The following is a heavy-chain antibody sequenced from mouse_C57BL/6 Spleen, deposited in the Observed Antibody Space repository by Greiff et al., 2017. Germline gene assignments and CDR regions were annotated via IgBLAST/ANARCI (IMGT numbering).Heavy chain of an antibody. CDR3: ARVAY. Sequence: EVQGVESGPELVKPGASVKISCKASGYSFTGYYMNWVKQSPEKSLEWIGEINPSTGGTTYNQKFKAKATLTVDKSSSTAYMQLKSLTSEDSAVYYCARVAYWGQGTLVTVSA. J-gene: IGHJ3*01. CDR1: GYSFTGYY. V-gene: IGHV1-42*01. CDR2: INPSTGGT.